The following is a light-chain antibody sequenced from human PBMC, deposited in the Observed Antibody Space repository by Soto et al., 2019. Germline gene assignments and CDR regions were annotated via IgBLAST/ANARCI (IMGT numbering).Light chain of an antibody. V-gene: IGKV3-20*01. CDR3: QQYGSSPET. CDR1: QSVRSNF. Sequence: EIVLTQSPGTLSLSPGERATLSCRASQSVRSNFLAWYQQKPGQAPRLLIYGASSRATGIPDRFSGSGSGTDFTLTVSGLETEDFAVYYCQQYGSSPETFGQGTKVEI. J-gene: IGKJ1*01. CDR2: GAS.